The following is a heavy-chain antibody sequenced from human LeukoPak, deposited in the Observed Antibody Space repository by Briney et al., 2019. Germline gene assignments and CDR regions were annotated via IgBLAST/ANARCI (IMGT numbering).Heavy chain of an antibody. Sequence: EPGGSLRLPCAASGFTFSSYAMSWVRQAPGKGLEWVSAISGSGGSTYYADSVKGRFTISRDNAKNSLYLQMNSLRAEDTAVYYCARDRRIDHWGQGTLVTVSS. CDR3: ARDRRIDH. J-gene: IGHJ5*02. CDR2: ISGSGGST. D-gene: IGHD6-6*01. V-gene: IGHV3-23*01. CDR1: GFTFSSYA.